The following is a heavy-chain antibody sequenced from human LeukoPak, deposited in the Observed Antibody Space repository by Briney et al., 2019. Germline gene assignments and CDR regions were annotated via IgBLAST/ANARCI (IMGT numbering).Heavy chain of an antibody. V-gene: IGHV3-21*01. CDR1: GFTFSSYR. CDR2: ISSSSSYI. CDR3: ARTKVAVAGSFDY. D-gene: IGHD6-19*01. J-gene: IGHJ4*02. Sequence: GGSLRLSCAASGFTFSSYRMNWVRQAPGKGLEWVSSISSSSSYIYYADSVKGRFTISRDNAKNSLYLQMNSLRAEDTAVYYCARTKVAVAGSFDYWGQGTLVTVSS.